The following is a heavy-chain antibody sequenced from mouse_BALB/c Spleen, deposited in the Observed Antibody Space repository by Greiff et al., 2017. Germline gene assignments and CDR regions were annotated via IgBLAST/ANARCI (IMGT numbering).Heavy chain of an antibody. J-gene: IGHJ1*01. CDR3: ARSGYYYGSSHARYFDV. CDR2: ISSGSITI. D-gene: IGHD1-1*01. Sequence: DVMLVESGGGLVQPGGSRKLSCAASGFTFSSFGMHWVRQAPEKGLEWVAYISSGSITIYYADTVKGRFTISRDNPKNTLFLQMTSLRSEDTAMYYCARSGYYYGSSHARYFDVWGAGTTVTVSS. CDR1: GFTFSSFG. V-gene: IGHV5-17*02.